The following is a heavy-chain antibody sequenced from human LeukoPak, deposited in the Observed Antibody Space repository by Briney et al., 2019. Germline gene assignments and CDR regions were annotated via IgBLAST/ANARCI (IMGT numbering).Heavy chain of an antibody. V-gene: IGHV3-23*01. CDR1: GFTFSSYA. J-gene: IGHJ4*02. Sequence: PGGSLRLSCAASGFTFSSYAMSWVRQAPGKGLEWVSAISGSGGSTYYADSVKGRFTISRDNSKNTLYLQMNSLGAEDTAVYYCARATRGNYYYFDSWGQGTLVTVSS. CDR3: ARATRGNYYYFDS. D-gene: IGHD1-26*01. CDR2: ISGSGGST.